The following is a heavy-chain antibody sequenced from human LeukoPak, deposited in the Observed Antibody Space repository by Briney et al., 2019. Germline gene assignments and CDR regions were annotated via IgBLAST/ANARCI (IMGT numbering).Heavy chain of an antibody. CDR1: GFTFSSYA. CDR2: ISGSGGST. Sequence: GGSLRLSCAASGFTFSSYAMSWVRQAPGKGLEWVSAISGSGGSTYYADSVKGRFTISRDNSKNTLYLQMNSLRAEDTAVYYCAKASNAVGATTVDHWGQGTLVTVSS. CDR3: AKASNAVGATTVDH. D-gene: IGHD1-26*01. J-gene: IGHJ4*02. V-gene: IGHV3-23*01.